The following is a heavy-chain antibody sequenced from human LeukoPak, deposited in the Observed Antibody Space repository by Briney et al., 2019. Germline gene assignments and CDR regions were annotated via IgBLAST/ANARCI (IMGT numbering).Heavy chain of an antibody. Sequence: GGSLRLSCAASGFTFSSYSMNWVRQAPGKGLEWVSSISSSSSYIYYADSVKGRFTISRDNAKNSLYLQMNSLRAEDTAVYYCAREWLTYYYYYYYMDVWGKGTTVTVSS. CDR3: AREWLTYYYYYYYMDV. CDR1: GFTFSSYS. D-gene: IGHD3-22*01. V-gene: IGHV3-21*01. J-gene: IGHJ6*03. CDR2: ISSSSSYI.